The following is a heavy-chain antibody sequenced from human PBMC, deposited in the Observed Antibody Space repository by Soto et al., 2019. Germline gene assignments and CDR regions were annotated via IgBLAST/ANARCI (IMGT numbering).Heavy chain of an antibody. CDR1: GASISSGAYY. Sequence: PSETLSLTCTFSGASISSGAYYWSWIRQSPGKGLEWIGYIFYTGTTYYNPSLQSRVTISVDTSKNQFSLKLHSVTVADTAVYYCARTRGVVAYFDYWGQGPLVTSPQ. V-gene: IGHV4-31*03. J-gene: IGHJ4*02. CDR2: IFYTGTT. CDR3: ARTRGVVAYFDY. D-gene: IGHD3-3*01.